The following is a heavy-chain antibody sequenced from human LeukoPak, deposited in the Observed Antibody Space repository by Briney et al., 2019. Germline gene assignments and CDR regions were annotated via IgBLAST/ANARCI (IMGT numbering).Heavy chain of an antibody. CDR2: ISSSGSTI. D-gene: IGHD4-17*01. Sequence: GGSLRLSCAASGFTFSTYSMNWVRQAPGKGLEWVSYISSSGSTIYYADSVKGRFTISRDNAKNSLYLQMNSLRAEDTAVYYCARGATVWARMDVWGQGTMVTVSS. CDR1: GFTFSTYS. CDR3: ARGATVWARMDV. V-gene: IGHV3-48*04. J-gene: IGHJ3*01.